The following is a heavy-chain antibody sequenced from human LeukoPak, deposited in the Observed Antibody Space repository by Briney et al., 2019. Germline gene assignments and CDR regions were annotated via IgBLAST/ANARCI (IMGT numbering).Heavy chain of an antibody. D-gene: IGHD3-9*01. Sequence: GGSLRLSCAASGFTFSSYSMNWVRQAPGKGLEWVANIKQDESEKYYVDSVKGRFTISRDNAKNSLYLQMNSLRAGDTAVYYCARVEDYDILTGFDYWGQGTLVTVSS. CDR3: ARVEDYDILTGFDY. J-gene: IGHJ4*02. V-gene: IGHV3-7*01. CDR2: IKQDESEK. CDR1: GFTFSSYS.